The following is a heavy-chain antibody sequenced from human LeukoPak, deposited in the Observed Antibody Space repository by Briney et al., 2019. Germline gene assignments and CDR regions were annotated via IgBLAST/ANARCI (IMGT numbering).Heavy chain of an antibody. Sequence: QSGGSLRLSCAASGFTFSSYAMSWVPQAPGEGLQWVSSFSGSGGSTYYADSVKGRFTISRDHSKNTLYLQMNSLRAEDTAVYYCAKTYSSSRAHYYYYYYMGVWGQGTTVTISS. CDR3: AKTYSSSRAHYYYYYYMGV. J-gene: IGHJ6*03. D-gene: IGHD6-13*01. V-gene: IGHV3-23*01. CDR1: GFTFSSYA. CDR2: FSGSGGST.